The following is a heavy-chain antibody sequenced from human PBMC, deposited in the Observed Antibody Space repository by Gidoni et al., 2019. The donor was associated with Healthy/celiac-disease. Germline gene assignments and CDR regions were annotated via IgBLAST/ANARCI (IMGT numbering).Heavy chain of an antibody. J-gene: IGHJ4*02. Sequence: QVQLVESGGGVVQPGRSLRLSCAASGFTFSSDGMHWVRQAPGKGLKWVAVISYDGSNKYYAASVKGRFTISRDNSKNTLYLQMNSLRAEDTAVYYCAKAAPRSRGFDYWGQGTLVTVSS. V-gene: IGHV3-30*18. CDR2: ISYDGSNK. CDR1: GFTFSSDG. CDR3: AKAAPRSRGFDY.